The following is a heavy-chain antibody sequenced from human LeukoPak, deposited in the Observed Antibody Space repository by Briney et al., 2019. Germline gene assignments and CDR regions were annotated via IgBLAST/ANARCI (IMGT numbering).Heavy chain of an antibody. Sequence: GESLKISCKGSGYSFTSYWIGWVRQMPGKGLEWMGIIYPGDSDTRYSPSFQGQVLISADKSISTAYLHWGSLKPSDTAMYYCARRYAYGDDAFDIWGQGTMVTVSS. J-gene: IGHJ3*02. CDR3: ARRYAYGDDAFDI. CDR1: GYSFTSYW. V-gene: IGHV5-51*01. D-gene: IGHD3-16*01. CDR2: IYPGDSDT.